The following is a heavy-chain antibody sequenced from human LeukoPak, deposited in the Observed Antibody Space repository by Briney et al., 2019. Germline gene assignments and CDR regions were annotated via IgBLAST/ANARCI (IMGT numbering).Heavy chain of an antibody. CDR2: INLSGGST. CDR3: ARDGGSHSYGYYYFDY. J-gene: IGHJ4*02. V-gene: IGHV1-46*01. CDR1: GYTFTSYY. D-gene: IGHD5-18*01. Sequence: ASVKVSCKASGYTFTSYYMHWVRQAPGQGLEWMGIINLSGGSTSYAQKFQGRVTMTRDTSTSTVCMELSSLRSEDTAVYYCARDGGSHSYGYYYFDYWGQGTLVTVSS.